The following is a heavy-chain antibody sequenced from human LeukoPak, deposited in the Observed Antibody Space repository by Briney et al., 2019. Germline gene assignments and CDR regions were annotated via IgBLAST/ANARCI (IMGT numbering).Heavy chain of an antibody. Sequence: ASVKVSCKASGYTFTGHYIHWVRQAPGQGLEWMGWINPNSGGTNYEQKFQGWVIMTRDTSISTAYMELSSLRYDGTAVYYCARHMTTANNWFDPWGQGTLVTVSS. D-gene: IGHD4-17*01. CDR1: GYTFTGHY. J-gene: IGHJ5*02. V-gene: IGHV1-2*04. CDR2: INPNSGGT. CDR3: ARHMTTANNWFDP.